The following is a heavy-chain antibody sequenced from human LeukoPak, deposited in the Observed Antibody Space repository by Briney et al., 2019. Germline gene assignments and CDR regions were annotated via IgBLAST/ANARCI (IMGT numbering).Heavy chain of an antibody. J-gene: IGHJ4*02. D-gene: IGHD6-19*01. Sequence: SETLSLTCTVSGGSISSSSYYWGWIRQPPGKGLEWIGSIYYSGSTYYNPSLKSRVTISVDTSKNQFSLKLSSVTAADTAVYYCARLGPIAVAGTDVKYWGQGTLVTVSS. CDR2: IYYSGST. V-gene: IGHV4-39*07. CDR1: GGSISSSSYY. CDR3: ARLGPIAVAGTDVKY.